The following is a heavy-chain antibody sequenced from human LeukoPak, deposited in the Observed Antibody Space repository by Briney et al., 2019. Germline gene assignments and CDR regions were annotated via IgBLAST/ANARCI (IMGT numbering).Heavy chain of an antibody. V-gene: IGHV3-21*01. Sequence: PGGSLRLSCAASGFTFSSYSMNWVRQAPGKGLEWVSSISSSSSYIYYADSVKGRFTISRDNAKNSLYLQMNSLRAEDTAVYYCARMGTHSSSWSMGDYWGQGTLVTVSS. CDR1: GFTFSSYS. CDR3: ARMGTHSSSWSMGDY. CDR2: ISSSSSYI. D-gene: IGHD6-13*01. J-gene: IGHJ4*02.